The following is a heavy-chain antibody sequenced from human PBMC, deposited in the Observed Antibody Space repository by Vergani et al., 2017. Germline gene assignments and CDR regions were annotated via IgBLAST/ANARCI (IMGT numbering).Heavy chain of an antibody. J-gene: IGHJ4*02. V-gene: IGHV4-4*07. Sequence: QVQLQESGPGLVKPSETLSLTCTVSGGSISSYYWSWIRQPAGKGLEWIGRIYTSGSTNYNPSLKSRVTMSVDTSKNQFSLKLSSVTAADTAVYYCARDEGVDTAMVTGVEYYFDYWGQGTLVTVSP. D-gene: IGHD5-18*01. CDR3: ARDEGVDTAMVTGVEYYFDY. CDR2: IYTSGST. CDR1: GGSISSYY.